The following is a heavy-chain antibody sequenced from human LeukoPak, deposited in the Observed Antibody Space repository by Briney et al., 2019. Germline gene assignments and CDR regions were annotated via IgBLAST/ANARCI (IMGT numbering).Heavy chain of an antibody. CDR2: ISSTGGTT. CDR3: TKDGDRGAYCSGGSFYPYYYYNMDG. V-gene: IGHV3-23*01. CDR1: GFTFSSFG. Sequence: GGSLRLPCAASGFTFSSFGMSWVRQAPGKGLEWVSAISSTGGTTYYADSVKGRFTISRDNSKNTLYLQMNSLRAEDTAIYYCTKDGDRGAYCSGGSFYPYYYYNMDGWGKGTTVTISS. J-gene: IGHJ6*03. D-gene: IGHD2-15*01.